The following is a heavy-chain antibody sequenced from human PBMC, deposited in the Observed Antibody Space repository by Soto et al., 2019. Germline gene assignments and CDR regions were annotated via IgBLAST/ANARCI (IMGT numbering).Heavy chain of an antibody. V-gene: IGHV3-23*01. CDR3: AGGGSTYGAPFDY. D-gene: IGHD5-18*01. J-gene: IGHJ4*02. CDR2: VSGSGGSA. Sequence: GGSLRLSCAASGFTFSHYAMSWVRQAPGKGLEWVSTVSGSGGSAYYADSVKGRFTISRDNSKNTLSLQMSSLRDEDTAVYYCAGGGSTYGAPFDYWGQGTLVTVSS. CDR1: GFTFSHYA.